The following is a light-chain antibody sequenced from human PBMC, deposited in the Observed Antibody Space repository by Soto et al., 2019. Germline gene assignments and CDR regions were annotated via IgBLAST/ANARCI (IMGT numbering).Light chain of an antibody. Sequence: QSALTQPPSASGSPGQSVTIPCTGTSNDIGEYHYVSWYQQHPGKAPKLMIYEVTQRPSGVPHRFSGSKSGNTASLTVSGLQPEDEADYYCTSYAGSDNPVLFGGGPKLTVL. CDR1: SNDIGEYHY. CDR3: TSYAGSDNPVL. V-gene: IGLV2-8*01. J-gene: IGLJ2*01. CDR2: EVT.